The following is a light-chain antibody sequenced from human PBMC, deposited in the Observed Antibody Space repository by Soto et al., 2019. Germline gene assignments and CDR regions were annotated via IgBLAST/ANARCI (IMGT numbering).Light chain of an antibody. CDR3: QQYNYWPIT. V-gene: IGKV3-15*01. Sequence: EVVMTQSPATLPVSPGERVTLSCRSSQSVADNLAWFQQKPGQGPRLLIYGASTRATGIPARFSGSGSETDFTLTVSSLRSEDSAVYYCQQYNYWPITFGQGTLLEIK. CDR1: QSVADN. J-gene: IGKJ5*01. CDR2: GAS.